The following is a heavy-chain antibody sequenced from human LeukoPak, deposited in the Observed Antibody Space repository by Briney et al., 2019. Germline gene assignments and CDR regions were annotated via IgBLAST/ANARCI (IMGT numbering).Heavy chain of an antibody. Sequence: GGSLRLSCAASGFTFSSYSMNWVRQAPGKGLEWVSSISSSSSYIYYADSVKGRFTISRDNAKNSLYLQMNSLRAEDTAVYYCAKGGAIVVVVAATDFDYWGQGTLVTVSS. CDR2: ISSSSSYI. CDR3: AKGGAIVVVVAATDFDY. D-gene: IGHD2-15*01. V-gene: IGHV3-21*04. J-gene: IGHJ4*02. CDR1: GFTFSSYS.